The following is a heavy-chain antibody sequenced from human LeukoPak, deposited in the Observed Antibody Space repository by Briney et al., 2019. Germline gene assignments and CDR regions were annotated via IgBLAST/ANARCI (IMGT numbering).Heavy chain of an antibody. CDR1: VFTHSSLS. J-gene: IGHJ4*02. CDR3: ARESSSPAGY. D-gene: IGHD6-13*01. V-gene: IGHV3-21*01. Sequence: GGPLSLSCAPSVFTHSSLSMEWVPPAPGKGLEWVSSISSSSSYIYYADSVKGRFTISRDNAKNSLYLQMNSLRAEDTAVYYCARESSSPAGYWGQGTLVTVSS. CDR2: ISSSSSYI.